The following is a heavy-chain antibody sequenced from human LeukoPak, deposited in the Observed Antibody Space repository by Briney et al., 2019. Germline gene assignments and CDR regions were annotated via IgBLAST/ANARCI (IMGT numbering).Heavy chain of an antibody. CDR3: ARERGYCSGGSCYSSYYMDV. V-gene: IGHV3-30*04. CDR1: GFTFSSYA. Sequence: PGGSLGLSCAASGFTFSSYAMHWVRQAPGKGLEWVAVISYDGSNKYYADSVKGRFTISRDNSKNTLYLQMNSLRAEDTAVYYCARERGYCSGGSCYSSYYMDVWAKGPRSPSP. J-gene: IGHJ6*03. D-gene: IGHD2-15*01. CDR2: ISYDGSNK.